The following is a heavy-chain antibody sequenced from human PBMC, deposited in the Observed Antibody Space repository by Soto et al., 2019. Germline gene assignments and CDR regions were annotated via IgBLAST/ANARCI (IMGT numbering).Heavy chain of an antibody. CDR3: VRGPYNYNSRYFDY. D-gene: IGHD1-1*01. CDR1: GGSISSGYYY. J-gene: IGHJ4*02. CDR2: IYYSGNT. Sequence: SETLSLTCSVSGGSISSGYYYWSWIRQPPGKGLEWIGNIYYSGNTYYNPSLKSRLIISIDTSKNQFSLKVGSVTAADTAVYYCVRGPYNYNSRYFDYWGQGTLVTVSS. V-gene: IGHV4-30-4*01.